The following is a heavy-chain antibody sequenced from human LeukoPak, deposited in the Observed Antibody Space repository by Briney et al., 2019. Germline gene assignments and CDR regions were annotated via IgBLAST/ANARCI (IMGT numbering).Heavy chain of an antibody. V-gene: IGHV3-30*18. CDR3: AKAPSFDDWSGLYYFDS. CDR2: VSYDGTET. D-gene: IGHD3-3*01. Sequence: GRSLRLSCAASGFIFSRYGIHWVRQAPGKGLEWVAVVSYDGTETKYADSVKGRLNLSRDKSKNTLYLQLKSLRAEDTAVYYCAKAPSFDDWSGLYYFDSWGQGTLVTVSS. CDR1: GFIFSRYG. J-gene: IGHJ4*02.